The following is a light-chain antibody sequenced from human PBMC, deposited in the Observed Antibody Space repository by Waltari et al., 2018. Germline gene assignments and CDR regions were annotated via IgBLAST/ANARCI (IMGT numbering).Light chain of an antibody. J-gene: IGKJ2*01. CDR1: QGISSY. V-gene: IGKV1-8*01. Sequence: AIRMTQSPSSFSASTGDRVTITCRASQGISSYLAWHQQKPGEAPKLLIYAASTLRSGVPSRFSGSGSGTDFTLTINCLQSEDFATYYCQQYFSYPYTFGQGTKLEIK. CDR3: QQYFSYPYT. CDR2: AAS.